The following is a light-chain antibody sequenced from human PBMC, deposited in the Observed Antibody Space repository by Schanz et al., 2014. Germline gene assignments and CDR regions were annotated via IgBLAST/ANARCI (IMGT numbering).Light chain of an antibody. CDR3: SSYTSSSTPLVV. CDR1: SSNIGTGYD. V-gene: IGLV1-40*01. CDR2: GNT. J-gene: IGLJ2*01. Sequence: QSVLTQPPSVSGAPGQRVTISCTGSSSNIGTGYDVHWYQQIEGRAPKLLIQGNTGRLSGVPDRFSGSKSGTSASLAITGLQAEDEADYYCSSYTSSSTPLVVFGGGTKLTVL.